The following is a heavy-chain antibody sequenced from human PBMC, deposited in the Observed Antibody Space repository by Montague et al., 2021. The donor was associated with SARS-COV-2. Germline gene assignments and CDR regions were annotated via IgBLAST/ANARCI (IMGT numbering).Heavy chain of an antibody. Sequence: SETLSLTCAVYGGSFGDGHWSWIRQPPGKGLEWIGDIKQSGCTNYNPSLKSRVTISVDTSKNQFSLKLTSVTAADTAVYFCAGLLRSCTNGVCRTYYYYALDVWGQGTTVTVSS. J-gene: IGHJ6*02. D-gene: IGHD2-8*01. CDR3: AGLLRSCTNGVCRTYYYYALDV. CDR2: IKQSGCT. V-gene: IGHV4-34*01. CDR1: GGSFGDGH.